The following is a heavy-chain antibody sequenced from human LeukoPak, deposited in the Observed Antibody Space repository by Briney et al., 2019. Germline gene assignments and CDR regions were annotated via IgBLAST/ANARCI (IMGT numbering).Heavy chain of an antibody. V-gene: IGHV3-74*01. CDR3: ARGGSSGCLDY. Sequence: GGSLRLSCAPSVFTFRRYWVHWLPDATGKGLVWVSRIKTDGSDTSYADSVKGRFTISRDNAKNTLYLQMNSMSAEDTAVYYCARGGSSGCLDYWGQGTLVTVSS. CDR2: IKTDGSDT. J-gene: IGHJ4*02. D-gene: IGHD6-19*01. CDR1: VFTFRRYW.